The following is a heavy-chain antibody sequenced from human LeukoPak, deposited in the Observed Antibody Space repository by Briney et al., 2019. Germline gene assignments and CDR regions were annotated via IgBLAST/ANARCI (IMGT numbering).Heavy chain of an antibody. D-gene: IGHD1-14*01. CDR3: AKRGRGTGDGFDI. CDR2: IWYDENIK. J-gene: IGHJ3*02. V-gene: IGHV3-33*06. Sequence: PGGSLRLSCAASGFMFSSYGMHWVRQAPGKGLEWVAVIWYDENIKYYADSVKGRFTISRDNSKNTLYLQMNSLRAEDTAVYYCAKRGRGTGDGFDIWGQGTMVTVSS. CDR1: GFMFSSYG.